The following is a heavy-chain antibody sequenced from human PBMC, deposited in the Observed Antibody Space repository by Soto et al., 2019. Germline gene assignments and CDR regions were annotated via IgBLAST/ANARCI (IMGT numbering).Heavy chain of an antibody. D-gene: IGHD2-2*01. J-gene: IGHJ6*02. CDR2: IIPILGIA. V-gene: IGHV1-69*08. CDR3: ARDPRGSMPRNYYYYGMDV. Sequence: QVQLVQSGAEVKKPGSWVKVSCEASGGTFSSYTISWVRQAPGQGLEWMGRIIPILGIANYAQKFQGRVTITADKSTSTAYMELSSLRSEDTAVYYCARDPRGSMPRNYYYYGMDVWGQGTTVTVSS. CDR1: GGTFSSYT.